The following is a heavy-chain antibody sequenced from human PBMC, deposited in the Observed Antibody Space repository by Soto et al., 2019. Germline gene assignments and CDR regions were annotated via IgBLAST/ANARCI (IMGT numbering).Heavy chain of an antibody. V-gene: IGHV3-23*01. CDR3: AKIPYSGYDEGLDY. CDR1: GFTFSSYA. J-gene: IGHJ4*02. CDR2: ISGSGGST. D-gene: IGHD5-12*01. Sequence: LRLSCAASGFTFSSYAMSWVRQAPGKGLEWVSAISGSGGSTYYADSVKGRFTISRDNSKNTLYLQMNSLRAEDTAVYYCAKIPYSGYDEGLDYWGQGTLVTVSS.